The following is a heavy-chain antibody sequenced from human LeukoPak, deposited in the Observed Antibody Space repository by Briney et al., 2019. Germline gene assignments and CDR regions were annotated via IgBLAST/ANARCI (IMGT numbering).Heavy chain of an antibody. D-gene: IGHD3-10*01. CDR3: ARHVTMVREPDYYYGMDV. J-gene: IGHJ6*02. V-gene: IGHV5-51*01. CDR1: GYSFTSYW. Sequence: GESLKISCKGSGYSFTSYWIGWVRQMPGKGLEWMGIIYPGDSDTRYSPSFQGQVTISADKSISTAYLQWSSLKASDTAMYYCARHVTMVREPDYYYGMDVWGQGTTVTVSS. CDR2: IYPGDSDT.